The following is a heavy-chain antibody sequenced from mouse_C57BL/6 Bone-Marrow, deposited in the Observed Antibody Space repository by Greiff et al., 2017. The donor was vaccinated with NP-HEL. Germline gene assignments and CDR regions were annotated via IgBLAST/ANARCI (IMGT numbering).Heavy chain of an antibody. CDR3: ARSYYYGSSYKDY. V-gene: IGHV1-82*01. J-gene: IGHJ2*01. CDR2: IYPGDGDT. CDR1: GYAFSSSW. D-gene: IGHD1-1*01. Sequence: VKLVESGPELVKPGASVKISCKASGYAFSSSWMNWVKQRPGKGLEWIGRIYPGDGDTNYNGKFKGKATLTADKSSSTAYMQLSSLTSEDSAVYFCARSYYYGSSYKDYWGQGTTLTVSS.